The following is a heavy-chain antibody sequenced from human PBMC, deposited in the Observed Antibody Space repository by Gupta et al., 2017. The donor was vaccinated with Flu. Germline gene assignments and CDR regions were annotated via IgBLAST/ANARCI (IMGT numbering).Heavy chain of an antibody. J-gene: IGHJ2*01. D-gene: IGHD1-26*01. CDR3: AGEEDKWELRFGGLWYFDL. V-gene: IGHV3-21*01. Sequence: EVQLVESGGGLVKPGGSLRLSCAASGFTFSSYSMNWVRQAPGKGLEWVSSISSSSSYIYYADSVKGRFTISRDNAKNSLYLQMNSLRAEDTAVYYCAGEEDKWELRFGGLWYFDLWGRGTLVTVSS. CDR2: ISSSSSYI. CDR1: GFTFSSYS.